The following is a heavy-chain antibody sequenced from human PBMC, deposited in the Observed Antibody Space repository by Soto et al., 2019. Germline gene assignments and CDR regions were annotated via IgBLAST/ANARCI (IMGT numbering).Heavy chain of an antibody. CDR2: ISGSGGST. J-gene: IGHJ4*02. D-gene: IGHD2-2*01. CDR3: AKVGGDLVVPAALKYYFDY. CDR1: GFTFSSYA. V-gene: IGHV3-23*01. Sequence: GGSLRLSCAASGFTFSSYAMSWVRQAPGKGLEWVSAISGSGGSTYYADSVKGRFTISRDNSKNTLYLQMNSLRAEDTAVYYCAKVGGDLVVPAALKYYFDYWGQGTLVTVSS.